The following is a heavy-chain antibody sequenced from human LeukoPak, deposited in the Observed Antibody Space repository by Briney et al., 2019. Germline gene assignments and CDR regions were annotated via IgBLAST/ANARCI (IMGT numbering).Heavy chain of an antibody. CDR1: VITFGNNW. CDR3: ARDVPHNWFDT. J-gene: IGHJ5*02. Sequence: PGGSLRLSCAASVITFGNNWVHGVRQAPGKGVVWISRINSDGGGAIYADSVKGRFTVSRDNAKNTLYLQMNSLRAEDTAVYYCARDVPHNWFDTWGQGTLVTVSS. V-gene: IGHV3-74*01. CDR2: INSDGGGA.